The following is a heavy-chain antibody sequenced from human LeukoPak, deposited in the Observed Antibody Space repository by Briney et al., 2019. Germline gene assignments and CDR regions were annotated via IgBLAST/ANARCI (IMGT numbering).Heavy chain of an antibody. Sequence: ASVKVSCKVSGYTLTELSMHWVRQAPGKGLEWMGGFDPEDGETIYAQKFQGRVTMTEDTSTDTAYMELSSLRSEDTGVYYCATDSHCSGGSCYFHWGQGTLVTVSS. J-gene: IGHJ4*02. D-gene: IGHD2-15*01. CDR3: ATDSHCSGGSCYFH. V-gene: IGHV1-24*01. CDR1: GYTLTELS. CDR2: FDPEDGET.